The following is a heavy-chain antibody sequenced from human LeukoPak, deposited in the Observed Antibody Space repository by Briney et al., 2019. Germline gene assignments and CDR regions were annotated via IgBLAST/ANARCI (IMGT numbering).Heavy chain of an antibody. CDR2: IWYDGSNK. V-gene: IGHV3-33*01. D-gene: IGHD2-15*01. J-gene: IGHJ6*02. CDR3: AREDSLYYYYGMDV. Sequence: GGSLRLSCAASGFTFSSYGMHWVRQAPGKGLEWVAVIWYDGSNKYYADSVKGRFTISRDNSKNTLYLQMNSLRAEDTAVYYCAREDSLYYYYGMDVWGQGTTVTVSS. CDR1: GFTFSSYG.